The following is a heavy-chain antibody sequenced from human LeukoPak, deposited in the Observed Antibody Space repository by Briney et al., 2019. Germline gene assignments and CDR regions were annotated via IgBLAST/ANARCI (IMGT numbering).Heavy chain of an antibody. J-gene: IGHJ4*02. CDR2: INSDGSST. CDR3: ARPPLGAHFDY. Sequence: QAGGSLRLSCAASGFTFSDYWMHWVRQAPGKGLVWVSRINSDGSSTSYADSVKGRFTISRDNDKNTLYLQMNSLRAEDTAVYYCARPPLGAHFDYWGQGTPVTVSS. CDR1: GFTFSDYW. D-gene: IGHD3-16*01. V-gene: IGHV3-74*01.